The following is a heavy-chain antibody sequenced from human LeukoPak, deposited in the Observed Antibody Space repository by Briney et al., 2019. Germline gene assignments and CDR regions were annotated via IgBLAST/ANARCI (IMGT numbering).Heavy chain of an antibody. V-gene: IGHV3-53*01. CDR1: GFTVSSNY. J-gene: IGHJ4*02. Sequence: PGGSLRPSCAASGFTVSSNYMSWVRQAPGKGLEWVSVIYSGGSTYYADSVKGRFTISRDNSKNTLYLQMNSLRAEDTAVYYCARGRWELLSYYFDYWGQGTLVTVSS. CDR2: IYSGGST. D-gene: IGHD1-26*01. CDR3: ARGRWELLSYYFDY.